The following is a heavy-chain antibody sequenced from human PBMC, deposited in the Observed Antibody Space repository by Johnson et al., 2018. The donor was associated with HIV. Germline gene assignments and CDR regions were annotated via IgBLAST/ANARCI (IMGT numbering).Heavy chain of an antibody. CDR1: GFTFSSYD. Sequence: VQLVESGGGVVQPGRSLRLSCVTSGFTFSSYDMHWVRQATGKGLEWVSAIGTAGDTYYADSVKGRFTISRDNSKNTLYLQMNSLRAEDTAVYYCAKDLFTEREDDAFDIWGQGTMVTVSS. D-gene: IGHD1-26*01. J-gene: IGHJ3*02. CDR2: IGTAGDT. V-gene: IGHV3-13*01. CDR3: AKDLFTEREDDAFDI.